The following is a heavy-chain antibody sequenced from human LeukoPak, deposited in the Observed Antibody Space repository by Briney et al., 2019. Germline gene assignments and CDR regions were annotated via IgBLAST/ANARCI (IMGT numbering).Heavy chain of an antibody. D-gene: IGHD1-7*01. V-gene: IGHV1-2*06. CDR3: AREVKLHRWFDP. J-gene: IGHJ5*02. Sequence: GASVKVSCKASGYTFTGYYMHWVQQAPGQGLEWMGRINPNSGGTNYAQKFQGRVTMTRDTSISTAYMELRRLRSDDTAVYYCAREVKLHRWFDPWGQGTLVTVSS. CDR1: GYTFTGYY. CDR2: INPNSGGT.